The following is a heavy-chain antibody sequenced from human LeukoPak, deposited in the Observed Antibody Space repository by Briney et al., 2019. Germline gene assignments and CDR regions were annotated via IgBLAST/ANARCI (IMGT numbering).Heavy chain of an antibody. V-gene: IGHV4-39*07. D-gene: IGHD5-18*01. Sequence: SETLSLTCTVSGGSISSSSYYWGWIRQPPGKGLEWIGSIYYSGSTYYNPSLKSRVTISVDTSKNQFSLKLSSVTAADTAVYYCARDSRWLRSDAFDIWGQGTMVTVSS. CDR3: ARDSRWLRSDAFDI. CDR2: IYYSGST. CDR1: GGSISSSSYY. J-gene: IGHJ3*02.